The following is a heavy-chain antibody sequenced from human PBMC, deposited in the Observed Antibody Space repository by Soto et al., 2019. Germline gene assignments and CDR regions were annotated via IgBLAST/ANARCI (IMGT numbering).Heavy chain of an antibody. D-gene: IGHD2-15*01. Sequence: SETVSLTCTVSGGTITSDDYHWTWIRQPPGKGLEWIGFIYYSGTYYNPSLRGRVTISVDTSKNEFSLKLSSVTAADTAVYYCARDLAYCASGSCYAKWGSWGQGTLVTVSS. CDR3: ARDLAYCASGSCYAKWGS. J-gene: IGHJ4*02. V-gene: IGHV4-30-4*01. CDR2: IYYSGT. CDR1: GGTITSDDYH.